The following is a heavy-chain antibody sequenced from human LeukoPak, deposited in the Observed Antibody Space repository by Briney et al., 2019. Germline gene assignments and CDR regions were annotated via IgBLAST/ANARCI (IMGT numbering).Heavy chain of an antibody. CDR3: VRGRGSYGWFDP. Sequence: GGSLRLSCAASGFTSSSYWMHWVRQVPGKGLVWVSRISGDGTARDCADSVKGRFTISRDDAKNTVDLQMNSLRGEDTAVYYCVRGRGSYGWFDPWGQGTLVTVSS. V-gene: IGHV3-74*01. CDR1: GFTSSSYW. D-gene: IGHD3-10*01. CDR2: ISGDGTAR. J-gene: IGHJ5*02.